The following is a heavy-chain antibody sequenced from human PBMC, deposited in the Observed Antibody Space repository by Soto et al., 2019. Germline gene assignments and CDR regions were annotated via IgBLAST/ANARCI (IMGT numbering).Heavy chain of an antibody. CDR2: ISYDGSNK. CDR3: ARELGGARASFDY. D-gene: IGHD3-16*01. J-gene: IGHJ4*02. Sequence: QVQLVESGGGVVQPGRSLRLSCAASGFTFSSYGMHWVRQAPGKGLEWVAVISYDGSNKYYADSVKGRFTISRDNSKNTLYLQMNSLRAEDTAVYYCARELGGARASFDYWGQGTLVTVSS. V-gene: IGHV3-30*03. CDR1: GFTFSSYG.